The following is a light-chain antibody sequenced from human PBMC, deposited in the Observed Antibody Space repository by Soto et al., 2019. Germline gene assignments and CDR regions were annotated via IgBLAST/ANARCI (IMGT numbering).Light chain of an antibody. CDR1: NIGSKS. V-gene: IGLV3-21*02. Sequence: SYELTQPPSVSVAPGQTARITCGGTNIGSKSVHWYQQKPGQAPVLVVYDDSDRPSGIPERFSGSNSGNTATLTISRVEAGDEADHYCQVWDSSSDHVVFGGGTQLTVL. CDR3: QVWDSSSDHVV. CDR2: DDS. J-gene: IGLJ2*01.